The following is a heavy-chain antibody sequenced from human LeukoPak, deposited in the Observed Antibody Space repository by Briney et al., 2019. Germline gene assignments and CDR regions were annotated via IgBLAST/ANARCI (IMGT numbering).Heavy chain of an antibody. CDR3: ASVVGATRYFDY. Sequence: ASVKVSCKASGGTFSSYAISWVRQAPGQGLEWMGGIIPIFGTANYAQKFQGRVTITADESTSTAYMELSSLRSEDTAVYYCASVVGATRYFDYWGQGTLVTVSS. D-gene: IGHD1-26*01. J-gene: IGHJ4*02. CDR2: IIPIFGTA. V-gene: IGHV1-69*13. CDR1: GGTFSSYA.